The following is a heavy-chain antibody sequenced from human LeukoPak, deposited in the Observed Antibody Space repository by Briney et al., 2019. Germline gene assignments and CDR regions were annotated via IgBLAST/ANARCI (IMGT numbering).Heavy chain of an antibody. J-gene: IGHJ6*03. V-gene: IGHV3-23*01. CDR3: AKAGSGYCSSTSCRERYYYMDV. CDR1: GFTFSSYA. Sequence: GGSLRLSCAASGFTFSSYAMSWVRQAPGKGLEWVSAISGSGGSTYYADSVKGRFTISRDNSKNTLYLQMNSLRAEDTAVYYCAKAGSGYCSSTSCRERYYYMDVWGKGTTVTVSS. D-gene: IGHD2-2*01. CDR2: ISGSGGST.